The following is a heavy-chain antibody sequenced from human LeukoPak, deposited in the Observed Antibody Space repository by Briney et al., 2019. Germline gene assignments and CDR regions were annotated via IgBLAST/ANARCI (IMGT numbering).Heavy chain of an antibody. CDR2: IYPGDSDA. V-gene: IGHV5-51*01. CDR3: ARESETSRRFYAP. Sequence: HGESLKISCTGSGYTFSNYWIGWVRQMPGKGLEWMGIIYPGDSDATYSPSFRGQVTFSVDESRTTVYLEWTSLKASDTAMYFCARESETSRRFYAPWGQGPLVTVSS. J-gene: IGHJ5*02. D-gene: IGHD2-2*01. CDR1: GYTFSNYW.